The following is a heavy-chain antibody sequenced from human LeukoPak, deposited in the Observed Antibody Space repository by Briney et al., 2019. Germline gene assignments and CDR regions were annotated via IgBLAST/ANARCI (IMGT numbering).Heavy chain of an antibody. V-gene: IGHV3-11*04. Sequence: GGSLRLSCAASRFTFSNSYMNWIRQAPGKGLEWVSYISSSGSSTYYGDSVKGRFTISRDNAKNSLYLQMNSLRVEDTAVYYCARASEDPLGKVYFALDIWGQGTMVTVSS. CDR3: ARASEDPLGKVYFALDI. J-gene: IGHJ3*02. CDR2: ISSSGSST. CDR1: RFTFSNSY. D-gene: IGHD4-23*01.